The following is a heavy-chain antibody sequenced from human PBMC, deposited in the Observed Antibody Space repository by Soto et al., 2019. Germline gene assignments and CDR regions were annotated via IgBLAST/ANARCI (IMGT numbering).Heavy chain of an antibody. CDR3: ARGRGYRYGDRELSVEY. V-gene: IGHV4-31*03. Sequence: QVQLQESGPGLVKPSQTLSLTCTVSGGTLSSGPYYWTWIRQHPGKGLEWIGYIFYSGSTYYNPSLKARLTISVDTSANQCSLSLSSVTAADTAVYYCARGRGYRYGDRELSVEYWVQGALVTVSS. J-gene: IGHJ4*02. D-gene: IGHD5-18*01. CDR2: IFYSGST. CDR1: GGTLSSGPYY.